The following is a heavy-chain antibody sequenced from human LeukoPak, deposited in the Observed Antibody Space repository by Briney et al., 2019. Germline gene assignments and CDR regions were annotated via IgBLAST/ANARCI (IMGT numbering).Heavy chain of an antibody. CDR3: ARDKGGSSSSWYYFDY. CDR1: GFTVSSND. Sequence: GGSLRLSCAASGFTVSSNDMSWVRQAPGKGLEWVSVIYSGGSTYYADSVKGRFTISRDNSKNTLYLQMNSLRAEDTAVYYGARDKGGSSSSWYYFDYWGQGTLVTVSS. V-gene: IGHV3-66*01. CDR2: IYSGGST. D-gene: IGHD6-6*01. J-gene: IGHJ4*02.